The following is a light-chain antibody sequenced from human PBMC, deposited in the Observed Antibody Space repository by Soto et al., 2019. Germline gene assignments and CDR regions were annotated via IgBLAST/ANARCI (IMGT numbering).Light chain of an antibody. CDR3: QSYDSSLSGSVV. CDR1: RSNIGANFD. J-gene: IGLJ2*01. CDR2: GDN. Sequence: QSVLTQPPSVSGAPGQRVTISCTGGRSNIGANFDVHWYRQLPGAAPKLLIYGDNNRPSGVPDRFSGSRSGTSASLAIAGLQAEDEADYYCQSYDSSLSGSVVFGEGTQLTVL. V-gene: IGLV1-40*01.